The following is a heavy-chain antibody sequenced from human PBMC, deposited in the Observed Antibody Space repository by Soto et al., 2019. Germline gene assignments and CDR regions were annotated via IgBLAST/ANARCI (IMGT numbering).Heavy chain of an antibody. V-gene: IGHV1-69*13. CDR2: IIPIFGTA. Sequence: SVKVSCKASGGTFSSYAISWVRQAPGQGLEWMGGIIPIFGTANYAQKFQGRVTITADESTSTAYMELSSLRSEDTAVYYCARERGYRSGWYDYWGQGTLVTVSS. CDR1: GGTFSSYA. D-gene: IGHD6-19*01. J-gene: IGHJ4*02. CDR3: ARERGYRSGWYDY.